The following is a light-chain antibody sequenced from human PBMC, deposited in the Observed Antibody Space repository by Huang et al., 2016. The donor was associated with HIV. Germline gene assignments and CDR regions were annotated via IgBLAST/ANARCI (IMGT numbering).Light chain of an antibody. CDR3: QQRSNWPRMYT. CDR1: QSVSSY. CDR2: DVS. J-gene: IGKJ2*01. Sequence: EIVLTQSPATLSLSPGERATLPCRASQSVSSYLAWYQQKPGQAPRRLIYDVSNRATGIPARFSGSGSGTDFTLTISSLEPEDFAVYYCQQRSNWPRMYTFGQGTKLEIK. V-gene: IGKV3-11*01.